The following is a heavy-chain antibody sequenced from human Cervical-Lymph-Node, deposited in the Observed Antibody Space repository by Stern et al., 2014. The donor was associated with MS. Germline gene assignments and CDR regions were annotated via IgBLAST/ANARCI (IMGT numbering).Heavy chain of an antibody. J-gene: IGHJ5*02. Sequence: QDQLVQSGAEVKRPGSSVKVSCKASGGTFSTSGITWVRQAPGQGLEWMGGIIPLVGTTIYSRKFQGRLTITADKYTNTAYMALNSLRSDDTAVYFCARDLGVGPTVSWGQGTVVTVSS. CDR1: GGTFSTSG. D-gene: IGHD1-26*01. V-gene: IGHV1-69*14. CDR3: ARDLGVGPTVS. CDR2: IIPLVGTT.